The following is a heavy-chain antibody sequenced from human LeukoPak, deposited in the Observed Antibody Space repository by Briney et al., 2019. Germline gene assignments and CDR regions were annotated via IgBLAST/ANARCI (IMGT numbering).Heavy chain of an antibody. CDR1: GGSINSGSYY. CDR3: ARVQSRIAVAGTRGAFDI. D-gene: IGHD6-19*01. Sequence: SETLSLTCTVSGGSINSGSYYGSWIRQPAGKGLEWIGLIYTSGNTNYNPSLKSRVTISVDTSKNQFSLKLTSVTAADTAVYYCARVQSRIAVAGTRGAFDIWGQGTMVTVSS. V-gene: IGHV4-61*02. CDR2: IYTSGNT. J-gene: IGHJ3*02.